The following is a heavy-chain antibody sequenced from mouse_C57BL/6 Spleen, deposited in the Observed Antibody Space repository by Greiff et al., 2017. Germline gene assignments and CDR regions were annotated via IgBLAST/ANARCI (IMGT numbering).Heavy chain of an antibody. D-gene: IGHD4-1*02. CDR3: ARSQLGRGGYCDV. V-gene: IGHV1-26*01. CDR2: INPNNGGT. Sequence: EVQLQQSGPELVKPGASVKISCKASGYTFTDYYMNWVKQSHGKSLEWIGDINPNNGGTSYNQKFKGKATLTVDKSSRTAYMELRSLTSEDSAVYYCARSQLGRGGYCDVWGTGTTVTVSS. J-gene: IGHJ1*03. CDR1: GYTFTDYY.